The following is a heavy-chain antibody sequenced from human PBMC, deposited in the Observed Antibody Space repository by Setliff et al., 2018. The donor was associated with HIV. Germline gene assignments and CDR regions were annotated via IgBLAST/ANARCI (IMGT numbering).Heavy chain of an antibody. CDR3: AKVFAFGVDGFDI. CDR1: GFTFMNYA. J-gene: IGHJ3*02. V-gene: IGHV3-23*01. CDR2: IGAAGYPT. D-gene: IGHD3-10*01. Sequence: GGSLRLSCAASGFTFMNYAMGWVRQGPGKGLEWVSTIGAAGYPTHYAESVKGRFTISKDNSQNALYLQMNSLTDEDTAVYYCAKVFAFGVDGFDIWGQGTMVTV.